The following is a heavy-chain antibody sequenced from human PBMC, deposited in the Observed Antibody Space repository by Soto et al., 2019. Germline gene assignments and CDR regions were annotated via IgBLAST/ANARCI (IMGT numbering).Heavy chain of an antibody. V-gene: IGHV4-59*08. J-gene: IGHJ2*01. CDR1: GASISSYY. Sequence: QVQLQESGPGLVRPSETLSLTCTVSGASISSYYWTWVRQPPGKGLEWIGYMSNSGSTNYNPSFKSRVPMSVDTSTNQFSLKLSSVTAADTAVYYCVRHATDHRGNAEDWYFDLWGRGTLVTVSS. CDR2: MSNSGST. CDR3: VRHATDHRGNAEDWYFDL. D-gene: IGHD2-15*01.